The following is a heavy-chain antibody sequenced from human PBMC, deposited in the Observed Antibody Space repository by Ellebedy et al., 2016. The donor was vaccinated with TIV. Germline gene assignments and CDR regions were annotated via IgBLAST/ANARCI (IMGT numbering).Heavy chain of an antibody. CDR1: GFTFNSYA. Sequence: GESLKISCAASGFTFNSYAKSCIRQAPGKGLEWVSTISNTGTRRYYADSVEGRFIISRDNSKRTLFLQMNSLRAEDTAIYYCAKGRGGGSDSPTPRYYFDYWGLGTLVTVSS. D-gene: IGHD2/OR15-2a*01. J-gene: IGHJ4*02. V-gene: IGHV3-23*01. CDR2: ISNTGTRR. CDR3: AKGRGGGSDSPTPRYYFDY.